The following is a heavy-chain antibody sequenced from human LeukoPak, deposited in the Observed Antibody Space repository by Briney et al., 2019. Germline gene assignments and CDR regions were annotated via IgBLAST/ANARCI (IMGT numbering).Heavy chain of an antibody. CDR3: ARSSSGWYEGDY. D-gene: IGHD6-19*01. CDR1: GFTFSSYT. Sequence: GGSLRLSCAASGFTFSSYTMNWVRQAPGKGLEWVSFISSTSSYIYYADSVKGRFTISRDNAKNSPYLQMNSLRAEDTAVYYCARSSSGWYEGDYWGQGTLVTVSS. CDR2: ISSTSSYI. J-gene: IGHJ4*02. V-gene: IGHV3-21*01.